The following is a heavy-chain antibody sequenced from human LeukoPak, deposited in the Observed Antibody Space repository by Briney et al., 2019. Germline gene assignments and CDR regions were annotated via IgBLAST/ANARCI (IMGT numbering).Heavy chain of an antibody. CDR3: ARGYSWNEEPIDY. J-gene: IGHJ4*02. CDR1: GFTVSSNY. V-gene: IGHV3-53*05. D-gene: IGHD1-20*01. Sequence: GGSLRLSCAASGFTVSSNYMSWVRQAPGKGLEWVSVIYSGGSTYYADSVKGRFTISRDNSKNTLYLQMNSLRSDDTAVYYCARGYSWNEEPIDYWGQGTLVTVSS. CDR2: IYSGGST.